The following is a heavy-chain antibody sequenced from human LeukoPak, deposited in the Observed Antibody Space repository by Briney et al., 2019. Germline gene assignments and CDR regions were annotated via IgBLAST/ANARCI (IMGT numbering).Heavy chain of an antibody. CDR2: INTNTGNP. Sequence: GASVKVSCKASGYTFTSYGISWVRQAPGQGLEWMGWINTNTGNPTYAQGFTGRFVFSLDTSVSTAYLQISSLKAEDTAVYYCARGSSSSWPTNFDYWGQGTLVTVSS. CDR1: GYTFTSYG. V-gene: IGHV7-4-1*02. CDR3: ARGSSSSWPTNFDY. J-gene: IGHJ4*02. D-gene: IGHD6-13*01.